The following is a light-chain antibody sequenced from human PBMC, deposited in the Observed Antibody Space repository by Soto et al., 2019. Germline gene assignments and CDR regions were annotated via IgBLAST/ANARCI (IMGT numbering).Light chain of an antibody. CDR3: SSYTSSRTYV. CDR2: DVT. Sequence: QSVLTQPASVSGSPGQSIAISCTGTSSDVGGYNYVSWHQQHPGKAPKLIIYDVTNRPSGVSNRFSGSKSGNTASLTISGLQAEDEADYYCSSYTSSRTYVFGTGTKVTVL. CDR1: SSDVGGYNY. V-gene: IGLV2-14*01. J-gene: IGLJ1*01.